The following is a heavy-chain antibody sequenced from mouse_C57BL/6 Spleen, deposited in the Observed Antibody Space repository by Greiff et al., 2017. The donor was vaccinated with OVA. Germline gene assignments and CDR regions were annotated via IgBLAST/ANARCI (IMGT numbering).Heavy chain of an antibody. CDR1: GYSITSGYY. D-gene: IGHD2-2*01. CDR2: ISYDGSN. V-gene: IGHV3-6*01. J-gene: IGHJ1*03. CDR3: ATGLRSYWYFDV. Sequence: EVKLQESGPGLVKPSQSLSLTCSVTGYSITSGYYWNWIRQFPGNKLEWMGYISYDGSNNYNPSLKNRISITRDTSKNQFFLKLNSVTTEDTATYYCATGLRSYWYFDVWGTGTTVTVSS.